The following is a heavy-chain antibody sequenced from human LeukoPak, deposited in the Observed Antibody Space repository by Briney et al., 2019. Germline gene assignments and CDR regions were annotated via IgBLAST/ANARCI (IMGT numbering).Heavy chain of an antibody. D-gene: IGHD6-13*01. Sequence: GASVKVSCKASGGTSSSYAISWVRQAPGQGLEWMGRIIPILGIANYAQKFQGRVTITADKSTSTAYMELSSLRSEDTAVYYCARKSTIAAAGNIWFDPWGQGALVTVSS. V-gene: IGHV1-69*04. CDR3: ARKSTIAAAGNIWFDP. CDR2: IIPILGIA. CDR1: GGTSSSYA. J-gene: IGHJ5*02.